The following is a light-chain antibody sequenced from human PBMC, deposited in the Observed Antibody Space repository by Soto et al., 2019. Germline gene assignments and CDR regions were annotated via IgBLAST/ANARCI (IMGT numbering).Light chain of an antibody. CDR3: MQALQTPIT. V-gene: IGKV2-28*01. CDR1: QSILHSNGNTY. J-gene: IGKJ5*01. Sequence: DIVMTQSPLSLPVTPGEPASISCRSSQSILHSNGNTYLDWYLQKPGQSPQLLLYLASNRASGVPDRFSGSGSGTDFTLKISRVEAEDVGVYDCMQALQTPITFGQGTRLEIK. CDR2: LAS.